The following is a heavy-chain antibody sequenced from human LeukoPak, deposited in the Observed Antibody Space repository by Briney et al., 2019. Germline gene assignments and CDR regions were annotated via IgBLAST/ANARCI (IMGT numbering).Heavy chain of an antibody. Sequence: NAGGSLRLSCAASGFTFSSYSMNWIRQPPGKELEWIGSVFYSGITYYNPSLKSRTTMSVDTSKNQFSLTLTSMTAADTTIYYCARHEGRGGHFDSWGQGTLVTVSS. CDR3: ARHEGRGGHFDS. V-gene: IGHV4-59*04. CDR1: GFTFSSYS. J-gene: IGHJ4*02. CDR2: VFYSGIT. D-gene: IGHD3-16*01.